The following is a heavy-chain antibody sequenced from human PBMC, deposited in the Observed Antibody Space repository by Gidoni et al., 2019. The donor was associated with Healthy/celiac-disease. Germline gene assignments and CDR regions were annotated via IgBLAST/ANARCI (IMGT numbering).Heavy chain of an antibody. D-gene: IGHD1-26*01. Sequence: EVQLVESGGGLVQPGGSLRLSCSASGFTFNSYAMHWVRQAQGKGLEYVSAISSNGGSTYYADSVKGSFTISRDNSKNTLYLQMSSLRAEDTAVYYCVKDINSAVEKLKSYYYYGMDVWGQGTTVTVSS. CDR1: GFTFNSYA. V-gene: IGHV3-64D*06. J-gene: IGHJ6*02. CDR2: ISSNGGST. CDR3: VKDINSAVEKLKSYYYYGMDV.